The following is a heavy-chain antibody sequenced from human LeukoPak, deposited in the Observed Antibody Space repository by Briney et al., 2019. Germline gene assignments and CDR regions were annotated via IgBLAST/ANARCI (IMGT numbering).Heavy chain of an antibody. Sequence: SETLSLTCAVYGGSFSGYYWSWIRQPPGKGLEWIGKINHSGSTNYNPSLKSRVTISVDTSKNQSSLKLSSVTAADTAVYYCARGTGRITIFGVVITYNWFDPWGQGTLVTVSS. CDR2: INHSGST. J-gene: IGHJ5*02. CDR3: ARGTGRITIFGVVITYNWFDP. D-gene: IGHD3-3*01. V-gene: IGHV4-34*01. CDR1: GGSFSGYY.